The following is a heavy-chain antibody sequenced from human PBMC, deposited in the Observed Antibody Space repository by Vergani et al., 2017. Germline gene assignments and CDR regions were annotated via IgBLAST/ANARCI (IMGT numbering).Heavy chain of an antibody. CDR2: IDHTGRP. CDR1: GGSFTSYH. V-gene: IGHV4-34*01. D-gene: IGHD4-11*01. Sequence: QVQLQQWGGGLLKPSETLSLTCVVNGGSFTSYHWTWIRQSPGKGLGWVGDIDHTGRPDYNPSLKSRLTMSVDKSRNQFSLTLNSVTATDTAIYFCARVNTETNGHLYYDYYMDVWGQGTAVTVS. CDR3: ARVNTETNGHLYYDYYMDV. J-gene: IGHJ6*03.